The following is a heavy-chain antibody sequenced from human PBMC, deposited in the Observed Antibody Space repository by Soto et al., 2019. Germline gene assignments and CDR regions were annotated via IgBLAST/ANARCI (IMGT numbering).Heavy chain of an antibody. CDR3: TTDGKYGDYVHRQSSYGMDV. V-gene: IGHV3-15*07. Sequence: EVQLVESGGGLVKPGGSLRLSCAASGFTFSNAWMNWVRQAPGKGLEWVGRIKSKTDGGTTDYAAPVKGRFTISRDDSXXTXYXXMNSLKTEDTAVYYCTTDGKYGDYVHRQSSYGMDVWGQGTTVTVSS. D-gene: IGHD4-17*01. J-gene: IGHJ6*02. CDR1: GFTFSNAW. CDR2: IKSKTDGGTT.